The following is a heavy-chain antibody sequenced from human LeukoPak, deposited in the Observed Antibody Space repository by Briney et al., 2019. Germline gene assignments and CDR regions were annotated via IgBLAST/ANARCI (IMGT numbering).Heavy chain of an antibody. CDR3: ARDQGYCSGGSYYENWFDP. D-gene: IGHD2-15*01. V-gene: IGHV4-38-2*02. Sequence: SETLSLTCTVSGDFISSGYYWGWIRQPPGKGLEWIGSMYQSGSTYYNPSLKSRVTISIDTSKNQFSLKLSSVTAADTAVYYCARDQGYCSGGSYYENWFDPWGQGTLVTVSS. CDR1: GDFISSGYY. J-gene: IGHJ5*02. CDR2: MYQSGST.